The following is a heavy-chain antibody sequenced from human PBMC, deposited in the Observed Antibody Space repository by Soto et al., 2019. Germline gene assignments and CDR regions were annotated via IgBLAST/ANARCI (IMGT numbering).Heavy chain of an antibody. D-gene: IGHD5-18*01. CDR2: IDHSGTT. CDR3: VRGLGYTFQNFFDL. J-gene: IGHJ5*02. CDR1: GGSINSGGYY. V-gene: IGHV4-31*03. Sequence: QVHLQESGPGLLKPSQTLSLTCTVSGGSINSGGYYWTWIGQHPEKGLEWLGNIDHSGTTYYNPSLRSRLSISLDASQNELSLQVTSMTAADTAVYFCVRGLGYTFQNFFDLGGQGRLVTVSS.